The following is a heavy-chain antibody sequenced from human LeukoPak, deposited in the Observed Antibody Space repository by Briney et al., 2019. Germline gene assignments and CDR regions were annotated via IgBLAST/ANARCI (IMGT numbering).Heavy chain of an antibody. CDR3: ARDLGAYSSGWSAQLNYYYMDV. CDR2: IYYSGST. J-gene: IGHJ6*03. D-gene: IGHD6-19*01. V-gene: IGHV4-59*01. Sequence: SETLSLTCTVSGGSISSYYWSWIRQPPGKGLEWIGYIYYSGSTNYNPSLKSRVTISVDTSKNQFSLKLSSVTAADTAVYYCARDLGAYSSGWSAQLNYYYMDVWGKGTTVTVSS. CDR1: GGSISSYY.